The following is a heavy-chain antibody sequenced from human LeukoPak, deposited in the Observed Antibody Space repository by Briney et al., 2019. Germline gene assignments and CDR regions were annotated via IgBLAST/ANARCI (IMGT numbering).Heavy chain of an antibody. CDR2: IKQDRSEK. Sequence: GGSLRLSCAASGFTFTNYWMSWVRQAPGKGLELVANIKQDRSEKYYVDSVKGRFTISRDNAKNSLYLQMNSLRAEDTAVYYCARLYDGSAYHADHFDYWGQGTLVIVSS. CDR1: GFTFTNYW. V-gene: IGHV3-7*01. J-gene: IGHJ4*02. D-gene: IGHD3-22*01. CDR3: ARLYDGSAYHADHFDY.